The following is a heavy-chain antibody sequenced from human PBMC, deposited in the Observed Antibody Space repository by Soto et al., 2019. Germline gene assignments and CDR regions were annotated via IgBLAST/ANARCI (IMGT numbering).Heavy chain of an antibody. Sequence: PGESLKISCKGSGYSFTSDWIGWVRQMPGKGLEWMGIIYPGDSDTRYSPSFQGQVTISADKSISTAYLQWSSLKASDTAMYYCARLGVINYYGSGSYSSGHFDYWGQGTLVTVSS. J-gene: IGHJ4*02. V-gene: IGHV5-51*01. CDR3: ARLGVINYYGSGSYSSGHFDY. CDR2: IYPGDSDT. CDR1: GYSFTSDW. D-gene: IGHD3-10*01.